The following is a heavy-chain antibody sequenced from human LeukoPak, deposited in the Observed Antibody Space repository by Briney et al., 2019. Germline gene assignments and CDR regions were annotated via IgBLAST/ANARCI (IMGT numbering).Heavy chain of an antibody. CDR2: INGDGTIT. J-gene: IGHJ4*02. CDR1: GFAFSGHW. D-gene: IGHD2-8*01. V-gene: IGHV3-74*01. Sequence: GKSLRLSCTASGFAFSGHWMHWVRQAPGKGLVWVAQINGDGTITRYAGSVKGRFTISRDNAKNTVYLQMNTHRVEDTAMYYCAKDKWWGASDHWGQGSLVTVSS. CDR3: AKDKWWGASDH.